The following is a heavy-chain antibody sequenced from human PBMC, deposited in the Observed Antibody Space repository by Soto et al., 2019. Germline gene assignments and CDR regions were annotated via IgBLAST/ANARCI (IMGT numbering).Heavy chain of an antibody. CDR1: GFTFSSYG. CDR2: IWYDGSNK. D-gene: IGHD3-10*01. J-gene: IGHJ4*02. CDR3: ARDLILLGLGDSGSFDY. Sequence: QVQLVESGGGVVQPGRSLRLSCAASGFTFSSYGMHWVRQAPGKGLEWVAVIWYDGSNKYYADSVKGRFTISRDNSKNAFFLKMNSLRAEGRAVYYWARDLILLGLGDSGSFDYWGRGPLVTVSS. V-gene: IGHV3-33*01.